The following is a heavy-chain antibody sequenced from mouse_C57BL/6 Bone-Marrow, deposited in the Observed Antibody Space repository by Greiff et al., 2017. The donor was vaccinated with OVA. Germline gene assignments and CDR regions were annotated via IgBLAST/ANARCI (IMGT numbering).Heavy chain of an antibody. V-gene: IGHV5-9-1*02. D-gene: IGHD2-4*01. Sequence: EVNVVESGAGLVKPGGSLKLSCAASGFTFSSYAMSWVRQTPEKRLEWVAYISSGGDYIYYADTVKGRFTISRDNARNTLYLQMSSLKSEDTAMYYYTRAKFYYDYGYYYAMDYWGQGTSVTVSS. CDR2: ISSGGDYI. CDR3: TRAKFYYDYGYYYAMDY. J-gene: IGHJ4*01. CDR1: GFTFSSYA.